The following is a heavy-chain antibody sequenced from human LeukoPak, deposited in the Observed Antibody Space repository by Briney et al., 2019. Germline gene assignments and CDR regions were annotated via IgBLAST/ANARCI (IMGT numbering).Heavy chain of an antibody. CDR2: ININGSEL. D-gene: IGHD7-27*01. V-gene: IGHV3-7*01. J-gene: IGHJ5*02. CDR3: VSLYHSWGWFDT. CDR1: GFTFTRFW. Sequence: GGSLRLSCAPSGFTFTRFWMTCVPQAPREGLGCVASININGSELHYVASLKGRFPIPRNNPKTSLYSQMTSLKARATSMHFLVSLYHSWGWFDTWGQGTLVTVSS.